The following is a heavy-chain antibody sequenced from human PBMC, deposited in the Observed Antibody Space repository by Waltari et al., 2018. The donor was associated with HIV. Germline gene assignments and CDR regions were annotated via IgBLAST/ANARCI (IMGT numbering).Heavy chain of an antibody. CDR1: GLNFSSFG. J-gene: IGHJ4*02. CDR3: ATDFKARGLEPSFLDS. CDR2: TPHDGSDE. D-gene: IGHD3-10*01. Sequence: VRLVESGGGVIQPGGSLSLSCAASGLNFSSFGFHWVRQVPGKGLDCVAFTPHDGSDECDVTSVKGRVTSSKDNSRGILTLQMNSLRPEDTALYFCATDFKARGLEPSFLDSWGQGTLVTVSS. V-gene: IGHV3-30*02.